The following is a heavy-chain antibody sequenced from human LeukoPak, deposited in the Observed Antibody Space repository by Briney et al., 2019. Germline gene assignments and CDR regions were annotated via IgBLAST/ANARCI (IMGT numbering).Heavy chain of an antibody. Sequence: GRSLRLSCAASGFTFSSYAMHWVRQAPGKGLEWVSHSSSSGSTIYYAGSVKGRFTIARDNAKNSVYLQMNSLRAEDTAVYYCARGSLHSAYGFDYWGQGTLVTVSS. V-gene: IGHV3-48*03. J-gene: IGHJ4*02. CDR3: ARGSLHSAYGFDY. D-gene: IGHD5-12*01. CDR2: SSSSGSTI. CDR1: GFTFSSYA.